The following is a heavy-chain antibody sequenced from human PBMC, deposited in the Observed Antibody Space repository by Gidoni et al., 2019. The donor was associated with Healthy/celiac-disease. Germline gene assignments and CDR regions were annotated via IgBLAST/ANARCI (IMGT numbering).Heavy chain of an antibody. CDR2: IFSIDEK. CDR1: GFSLSNARMG. CDR3: ARISKLDGYNFHGPQYYFDY. D-gene: IGHD5-12*01. J-gene: IGHJ4*02. V-gene: IGHV2-26*01. Sequence: QVTLKESGPVLVKPTETLTLTCTVSGFSLSNARMGVSWIRQPPGKALEWLAHIFSIDEKSYSTSLKSRLTISKDTSKSQVVLTMTNMDPVDTATYYCARISKLDGYNFHGPQYYFDYWGQGTLVTVSS.